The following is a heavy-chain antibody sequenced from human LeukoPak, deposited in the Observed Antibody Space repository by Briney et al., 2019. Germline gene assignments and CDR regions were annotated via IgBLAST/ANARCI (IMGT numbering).Heavy chain of an antibody. Sequence: ASVKVSCKASGYTFSSYYMHWVRLVPGQGPEWLGIINPSGSTVYAQKFQGRVTMTRDPSTGTVYMELSSLRSEDTAVYYCAASPDYYDSSGYSYYFDYWGQGTLVTVSS. D-gene: IGHD3-22*01. CDR3: AASPDYYDSSGYSYYFDY. CDR1: GYTFSSYY. CDR2: INPSGST. V-gene: IGHV1-46*01. J-gene: IGHJ4*02.